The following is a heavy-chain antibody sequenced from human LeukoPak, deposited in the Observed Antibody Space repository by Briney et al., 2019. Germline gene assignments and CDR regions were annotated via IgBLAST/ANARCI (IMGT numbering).Heavy chain of an antibody. J-gene: IGHJ4*02. CDR1: GGSISSSSYY. D-gene: IGHD3-10*01. Sequence: NSSETLSLTCTVSGGSISSSSYYWGWIRQPPGKGLEWIGSIYYSGSTYYNPSLKSRVTISVDTSKNQFSLKLSSVTAADTAVYYCPLSIWFGELSNFDYWGQGTLVTVS. V-gene: IGHV4-39*01. CDR2: IYYSGST. CDR3: PLSIWFGELSNFDY.